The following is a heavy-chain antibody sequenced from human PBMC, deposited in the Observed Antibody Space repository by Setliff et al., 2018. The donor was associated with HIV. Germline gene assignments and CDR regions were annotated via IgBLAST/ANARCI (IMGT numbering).Heavy chain of an antibody. D-gene: IGHD3-16*01. CDR1: GYTFTSYY. CDR3: AREDYIFDAFDM. CDR2: INPTGGSSIT. Sequence: GASVKVSCKASGYTFTSYYIHWVRQAPGQGLEWMGRINPTGGSSITSYAQKFQGRVTMASDASTSTVYMELSSLRSGDTAVYYCAREDYIFDAFDMWGQGTMVTVSS. V-gene: IGHV1-46*01. J-gene: IGHJ3*02.